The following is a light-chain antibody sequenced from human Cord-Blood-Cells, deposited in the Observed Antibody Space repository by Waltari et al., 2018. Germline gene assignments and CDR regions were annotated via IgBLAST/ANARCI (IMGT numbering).Light chain of an antibody. Sequence: SYELTQPPSVSVSPGQTASITCSGDKLGDKYACWYQQKPGQSPVLVIYQDSKRPSGIPARFSGPNAGTTSTLTISGTQAMDEADDYCQAWDSSPVVFGGGTNRTVL. CDR1: KLGDKY. CDR3: QAWDSSPVV. J-gene: IGLJ2*01. V-gene: IGLV3-1*01. CDR2: QDS.